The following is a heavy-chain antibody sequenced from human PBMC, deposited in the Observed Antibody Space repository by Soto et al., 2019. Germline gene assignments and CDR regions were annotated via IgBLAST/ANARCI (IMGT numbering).Heavy chain of an antibody. CDR3: AKDGYCSGGSCYLTYFDY. D-gene: IGHD2-15*01. J-gene: IGHJ4*02. V-gene: IGHV3-23*01. CDR2: ISGSGGST. CDR1: GFTFSSYA. Sequence: AGGSLRLSCAASGFTFSSYAMSWVRQAPGKGLEWVSAISGSGGSTYYADSVKGRFTISRDNSKNTLYLQMNSLRAEDTAVYYCAKDGYCSGGSCYLTYFDYWGQGTLVTVSS.